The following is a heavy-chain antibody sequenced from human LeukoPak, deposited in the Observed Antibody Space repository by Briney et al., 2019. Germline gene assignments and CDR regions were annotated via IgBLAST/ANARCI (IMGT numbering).Heavy chain of an antibody. CDR3: ARSWWGTDWSLYADWFDP. CDR1: GFTFTSYY. Sequence: ASVKLSCKTSGFTFTSYYMHWVRQAPGQGLEWMGMIDPSGGSTNYAQEFQGRLTMTRDTSTSTVYMELTSLRPDDTAFYYCARSWWGTDWSLYADWFDPWGQGTLVTVSS. D-gene: IGHD3/OR15-3a*01. J-gene: IGHJ5*02. CDR2: IDPSGGST. V-gene: IGHV1-46*01.